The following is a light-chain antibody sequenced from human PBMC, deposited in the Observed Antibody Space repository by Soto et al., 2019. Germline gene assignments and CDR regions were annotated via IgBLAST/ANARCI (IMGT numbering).Light chain of an antibody. V-gene: IGKV1-8*01. Sequence: AIRMTQSPSSLSASTGDRVTITCRASQGISSYLAWYQQKPGKAPKLLIYDASTLESGVPSRFSGSGSGTEFTLTISSLQPDDFATYYCQQYYSYPQTFGQGTKLEIK. J-gene: IGKJ2*01. CDR1: QGISSY. CDR2: DAS. CDR3: QQYYSYPQT.